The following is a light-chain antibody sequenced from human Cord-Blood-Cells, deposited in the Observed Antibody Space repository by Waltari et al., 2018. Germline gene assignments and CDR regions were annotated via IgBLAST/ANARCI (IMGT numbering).Light chain of an antibody. V-gene: IGLV1-40*01. CDR2: GNS. CDR3: QSYDSSLSGYV. CDR1: RSNIGAGYD. Sequence: QSVRTQPPSVSGPPGQRVTVPCTGSRSNIGAGYDVHWYQQLPGTAPKLLIYGNSNRPSGVPDRFSGSKSGTSASLAITGLQAEDEADYYCQSYDSSLSGYVFGTGTKVTVL. J-gene: IGLJ1*01.